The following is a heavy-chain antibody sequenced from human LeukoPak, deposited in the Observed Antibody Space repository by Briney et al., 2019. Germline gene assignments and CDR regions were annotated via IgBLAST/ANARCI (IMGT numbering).Heavy chain of an antibody. D-gene: IGHD3-10*01. Sequence: GGSLRLSCAASGFIFSSYSMNWVRQAPGKGLEWLANIDQDGSQTYYMDSVKGRFTISRDNAKNSLFLQMNSLRDEDTAVYYCVRREVSGNYRAYWGQGTLVTVSS. V-gene: IGHV3-7*01. CDR3: VRREVSGNYRAY. CDR2: IDQDGSQT. J-gene: IGHJ4*02. CDR1: GFIFSSYS.